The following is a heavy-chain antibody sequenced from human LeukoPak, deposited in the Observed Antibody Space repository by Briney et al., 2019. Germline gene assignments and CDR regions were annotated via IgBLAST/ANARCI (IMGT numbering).Heavy chain of an antibody. J-gene: IGHJ5*02. D-gene: IGHD4-23*01. Sequence: PGGSLRLSCAASGFTVSSKYMTWVRQAPGKGLEWVSVIYRGGNTYYADSVEGRFSISRDNSKNTVYLQMNSLRAEDTAVYYCATFSYAGNAGGSAGSWGQGTLVTVSS. CDR3: ATFSYAGNAGGSAGS. CDR2: IYRGGNT. V-gene: IGHV3-53*01. CDR1: GFTVSSKY.